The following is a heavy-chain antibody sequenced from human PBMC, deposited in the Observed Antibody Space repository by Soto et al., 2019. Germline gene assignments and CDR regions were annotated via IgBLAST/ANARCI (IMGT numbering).Heavy chain of an antibody. CDR1: GYTFTGYY. V-gene: IGHV1-2*02. D-gene: IGHD2-2*01. Sequence: ASVKVSCKASGYTFTGYYMLWVRQAPGQGLEWMGWINPNSGGTNYAQKFQGRVTVTRDTSISTAYMELSRLRSDDTAVYYCARVGCSSTSWSCYGMDVWGQGTTVTVSS. CDR2: INPNSGGT. CDR3: ARVGCSSTSWSCYGMDV. J-gene: IGHJ6*02.